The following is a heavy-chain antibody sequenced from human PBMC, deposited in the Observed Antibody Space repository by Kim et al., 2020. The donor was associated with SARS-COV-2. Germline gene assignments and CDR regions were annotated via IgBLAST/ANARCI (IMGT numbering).Heavy chain of an antibody. V-gene: IGHV3-30*01. D-gene: IGHD5-12*01. J-gene: IGHJ6*02. Sequence: VKGRFTLSRDKSKNTLYLQMNSLRAEDTAVYYCARAGYEREYYYYSGMDVWGQGTTVTVSS. CDR3: ARAGYEREYYYYSGMDV.